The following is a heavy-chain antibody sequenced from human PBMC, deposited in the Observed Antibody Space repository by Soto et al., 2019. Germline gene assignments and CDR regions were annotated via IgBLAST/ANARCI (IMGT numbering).Heavy chain of an antibody. V-gene: IGHV1-69*13. CDR1: GGTFSSYA. CDR3: ARDPIRYYDSSGYYYESNWFDP. J-gene: IGHJ5*02. D-gene: IGHD3-22*01. Sequence: ASVKVSCKASGGTFSSYAISWVRQAPGQGLEWMGGIIPIFGTANYAQKFQGRVTITADESTSTAYMELSSLRSEDTAVYYCARDPIRYYDSSGYYYESNWFDPSGQGTLVTVSS. CDR2: IIPIFGTA.